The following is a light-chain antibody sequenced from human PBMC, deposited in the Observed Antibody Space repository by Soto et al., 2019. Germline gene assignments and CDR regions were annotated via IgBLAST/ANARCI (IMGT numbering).Light chain of an antibody. CDR2: YDS. V-gene: IGLV3-21*04. CDR3: QVWAGSSDHVV. CDR1: NIGSKS. J-gene: IGLJ2*01. Sequence: SYELTQPPSVSEAPGKTARITCGGNNIGSKSVHWYQQKPGQAPVLVIYYDSDRPSGIPERFSGSNSGNTATLTISRVEAGDEADYYCQVWAGSSDHVVFGGGTKLTVL.